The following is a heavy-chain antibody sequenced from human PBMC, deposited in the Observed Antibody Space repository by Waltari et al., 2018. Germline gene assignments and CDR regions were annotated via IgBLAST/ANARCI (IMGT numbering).Heavy chain of an antibody. Sequence: EVQLVESGGGLVQPGGSLRLSCAASGFTVSSYSMNWVRQAPGKGLEWVSYISSSSSTIYYADSVKGRFTISRNNAKNSLYLQMNSLRAEDTAVYYCARDIPSSSWYGYYYYMDVWGKGTTVTVSS. CDR1: GFTVSSYS. D-gene: IGHD6-13*01. CDR2: ISSSSSTI. J-gene: IGHJ6*03. CDR3: ARDIPSSSWYGYYYYMDV. V-gene: IGHV3-48*04.